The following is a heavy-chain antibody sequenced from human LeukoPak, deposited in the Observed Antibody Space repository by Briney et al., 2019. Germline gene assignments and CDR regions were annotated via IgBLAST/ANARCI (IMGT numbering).Heavy chain of an antibody. Sequence: ASVTVSCKASGYTFTGYYIHWVRQAPGQGLEWMGWINPNSGGTNYAQKFQGRVTMTRDTSISTAYMELSRLRSDDTAVYYCARQYDYGDYALGWGQGTLVTVSS. J-gene: IGHJ4*02. CDR2: INPNSGGT. CDR3: ARQYDYGDYALG. D-gene: IGHD4-17*01. V-gene: IGHV1-2*02. CDR1: GYTFTGYY.